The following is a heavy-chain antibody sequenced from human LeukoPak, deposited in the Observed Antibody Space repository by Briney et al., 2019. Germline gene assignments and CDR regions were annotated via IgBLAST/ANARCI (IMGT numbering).Heavy chain of an antibody. V-gene: IGHV3-74*01. Sequence: GGSLRLSCAASGFNFNTHMHWVRQAPGKGLVCVSHINSDGSTTDYADSVKGRFTISGDNAKNTLYLQMNSLRAEDTAVYYCAYIARGLTTTDYWGQGTLVTVSS. D-gene: IGHD3-10*01. J-gene: IGHJ4*02. CDR1: GFNFNTH. CDR3: AYIARGLTTTDY. CDR2: INSDGSTT.